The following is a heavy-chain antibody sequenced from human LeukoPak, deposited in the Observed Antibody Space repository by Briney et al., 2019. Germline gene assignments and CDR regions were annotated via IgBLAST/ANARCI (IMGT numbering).Heavy chain of an antibody. D-gene: IGHD2-15*01. V-gene: IGHV3-30*02. CDR3: AKRGYCRGGTCFSHDAFDI. Sequence: GGSLRLSCAASGFTFSPCGMHWVRQAPGKGLEWVAFIRYDGNNKYYSDSVKGRFTISRDNSKNTLYLQMNSLRAEDMAMYFCAKRGYCRGGTCFSHDAFDIWGQGTMVTVSS. CDR2: IRYDGNNK. CDR1: GFTFSPCG. J-gene: IGHJ3*02.